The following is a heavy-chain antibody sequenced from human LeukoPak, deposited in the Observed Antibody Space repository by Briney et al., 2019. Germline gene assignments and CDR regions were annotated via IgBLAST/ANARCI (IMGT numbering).Heavy chain of an antibody. D-gene: IGHD2-15*01. V-gene: IGHV4-39*07. CDR1: GGSISSSSYY. CDR2: IYYSGST. CDR3: ARSTYCSGGSCSHNWFDP. J-gene: IGHJ5*02. Sequence: PSETLSLTCTVSGGSISSSSYYWGWIRQPPGKGLEWIGSIYYSGSTYYNPSLKSRVTISVDTSKNQFSLKLSSVTAADTAVYYCARSTYCSGGSCSHNWFDPWGQGTLVTVSP.